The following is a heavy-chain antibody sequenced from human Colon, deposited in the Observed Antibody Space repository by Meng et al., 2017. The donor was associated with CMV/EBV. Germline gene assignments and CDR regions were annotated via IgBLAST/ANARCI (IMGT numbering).Heavy chain of an antibody. Sequence: QITLKELGPKLVKPPQTLPLTCTFSGFSFITDKAGVGWIRHPPGKALEWLGFIYWDDDTRYSPSLKTRLTITRDTSKNQVILTMTNMDPADTATYYCVRRSYSGQDDYWGQGALVTVSS. V-gene: IGHV2-5*02. CDR3: VRRSYSGQDDY. CDR1: GFSFITDKAG. CDR2: IYWDDDT. J-gene: IGHJ4*02. D-gene: IGHD5-12*01.